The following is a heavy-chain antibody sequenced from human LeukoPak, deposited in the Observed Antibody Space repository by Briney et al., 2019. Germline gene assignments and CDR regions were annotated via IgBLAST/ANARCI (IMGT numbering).Heavy chain of an antibody. V-gene: IGHV4-4*07. CDR2: IYTSGST. D-gene: IGHD5-18*01. Sequence: SETLSPTCTVSGGSISSYYWSWIRQPAGKGLEWIGRIYTSGSTNYNPSLKSRVTMSVDTSKNQFSLKLSSVTAADTAVYYCARDTYSYGYSYYYMDVWGKGTTVTISS. J-gene: IGHJ6*03. CDR1: GGSISSYY. CDR3: ARDTYSYGYSYYYMDV.